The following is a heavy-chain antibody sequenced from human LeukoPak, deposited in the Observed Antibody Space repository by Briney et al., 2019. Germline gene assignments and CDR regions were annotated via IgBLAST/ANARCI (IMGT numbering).Heavy chain of an antibody. D-gene: IGHD5-24*01. J-gene: IGHJ4*02. CDR2: IYYSGST. V-gene: IGHV4-59*01. CDR3: ARDYYGMATMFDY. CDR1: GGSISSYY. Sequence: SEALSLTCTVSGGSISSYYWSWIRQPPGKGLEWIGYIYYSGSTNYNPSLKSRVTISVDTSKNQFSLKLSSVTAADTAVYYCARDYYGMATMFDYWGQGTLVTVSS.